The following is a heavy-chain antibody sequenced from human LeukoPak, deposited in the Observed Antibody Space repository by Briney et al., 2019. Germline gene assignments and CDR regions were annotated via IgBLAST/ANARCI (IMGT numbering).Heavy chain of an antibody. CDR3: ARAAQNWNNAPYFDF. CDR2: IYSSGTT. J-gene: IGHJ4*02. CDR1: GGSFSGYY. D-gene: IGHD1/OR15-1a*01. Sequence: SETLSLTCAVYGGSFSGYYWSWIRQPPGKGLEWIGYIYSSGTTYYNPSLKSRLTIPVDTSKNQFSLQLSSVTAADTAVYYCARAAQNWNNAPYFDFWGQETLVTVSS. V-gene: IGHV4-34*09.